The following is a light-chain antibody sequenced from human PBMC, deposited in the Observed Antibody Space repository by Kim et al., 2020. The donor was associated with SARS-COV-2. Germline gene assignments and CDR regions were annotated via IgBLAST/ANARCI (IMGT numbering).Light chain of an antibody. V-gene: IGLV2-14*04. CDR2: DVS. Sequence: GQSITVSCTGTNSDVAGYKYVSWYQQHPGKAPKLMIYDVSLRPSGVSNRFSGSKSGNTASLIISGLQAEDEADYYCSSYTSSSTYVFGGGTKVTVL. CDR3: SSYTSSSTYV. J-gene: IGLJ1*01. CDR1: NSDVAGYKY.